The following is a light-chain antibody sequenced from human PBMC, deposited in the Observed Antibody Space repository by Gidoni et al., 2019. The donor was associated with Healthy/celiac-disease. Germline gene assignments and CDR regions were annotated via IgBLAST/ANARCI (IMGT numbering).Light chain of an antibody. CDR2: EVS. Sequence: QSALTQPASVSGSPGHSITISCTGTSSDVGGYNYVPWYQQHPGKPPKLMIYEVSNRPSGVSNRFSGSKSGNTASLTISGLQAEDEADYYCSSYTSSSTVVFGGGTKLPVL. V-gene: IGLV2-14*01. CDR1: SSDVGGYNY. J-gene: IGLJ2*01. CDR3: SSYTSSSTVV.